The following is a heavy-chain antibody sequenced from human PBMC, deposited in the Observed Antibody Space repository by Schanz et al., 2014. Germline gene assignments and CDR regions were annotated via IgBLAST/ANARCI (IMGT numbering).Heavy chain of an antibody. Sequence: QLQLQESGPGLVKPSETLSLICSVSGGSINSNSYYWGWIRQPPGKGLEWIGSIYYSGSTTYNPSLKSRVTISVDTSKKQFSLNLSSVTAADTAVYYCARGRVVPAAPEFDYWGQGILVTVSS. J-gene: IGHJ4*02. V-gene: IGHV4-39*07. CDR3: ARGRVVPAAPEFDY. CDR1: GGSINSNSYY. D-gene: IGHD2-2*01. CDR2: IYYSGST.